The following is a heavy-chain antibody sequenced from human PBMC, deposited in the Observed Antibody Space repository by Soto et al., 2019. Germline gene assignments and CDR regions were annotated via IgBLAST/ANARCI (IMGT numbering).Heavy chain of an antibody. CDR3: AGGYYYDRSGYYYYFDSFDN. Sequence: SVKVSCKASGGNFSSYAISWVRQAPGQGLEWMGGIIPIFGTANYAQKFQGRVTITADKSTSTAYMELSSLRSEDTDGYYCAGGYYYDRSGYYYYFDSFDNWGQGTMFTVSS. D-gene: IGHD3-22*01. CDR1: GGNFSSYA. CDR2: IIPIFGTA. J-gene: IGHJ3*02. V-gene: IGHV1-69*06.